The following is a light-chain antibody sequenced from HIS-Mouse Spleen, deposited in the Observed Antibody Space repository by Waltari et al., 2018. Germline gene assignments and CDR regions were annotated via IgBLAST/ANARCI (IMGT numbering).Light chain of an antibody. Sequence: DIQMTQSPSSLSASVGDRVTITCRASQSISSYLNWYQQKPRKAPKLLIYAASSLQSGVPSRFSGSGSGTDFTLTISSLQPEDFATYYCQQSYSTLWTFGHGTKVEIK. V-gene: IGKV1-39*01. CDR2: AAS. CDR1: QSISSY. CDR3: QQSYSTLWT. J-gene: IGKJ1*01.